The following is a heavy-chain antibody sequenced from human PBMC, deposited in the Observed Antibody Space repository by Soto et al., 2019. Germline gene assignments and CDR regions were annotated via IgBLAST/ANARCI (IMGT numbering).Heavy chain of an antibody. CDR3: AGGYESVYGDTGGY. J-gene: IGHJ4*02. D-gene: IGHD4-17*01. V-gene: IGHV1-18*01. CDR2: ISAYNGNT. Sequence: NGLEWMGWISAYNGNTNYAQKLQGRVTMTTDTSTSTAYMELRSLRSDDTAVYYCAGGYESVYGDTGGYWGQGTLVTVSS.